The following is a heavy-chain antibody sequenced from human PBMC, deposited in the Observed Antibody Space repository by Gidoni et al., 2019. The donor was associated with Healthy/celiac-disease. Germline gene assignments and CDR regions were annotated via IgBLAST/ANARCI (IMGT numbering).Heavy chain of an antibody. CDR3: ARRGPMATITNYYYYYGMDV. Sequence: QVQLVQSGAEVKKPGASVKVSCKASGYTFTSYGISWVRQAPGQGLEWMGWISAYNGNTNYAQKLQGRVTMTTDTSTSTAYMELRSLRSDDTAVYYCARRGPMATITNYYYYYGMDVWGQGTTVTVSS. J-gene: IGHJ6*02. D-gene: IGHD5-12*01. CDR2: ISAYNGNT. CDR1: GYTFTSYG. V-gene: IGHV1-18*01.